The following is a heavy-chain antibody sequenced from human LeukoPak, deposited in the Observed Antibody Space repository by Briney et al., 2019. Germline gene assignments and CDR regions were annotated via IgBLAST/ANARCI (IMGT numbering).Heavy chain of an antibody. J-gene: IGHJ5*02. D-gene: IGHD3-16*02. CDR2: INPSGGST. V-gene: IGHV1-46*01. Sequence: ASVKVSCKASGYTFTNYYMHWVRQAPGQGLEWMGIINPSGGSTSYAQKFQGRVTMTRDTSTSTVYMELSSLRSEDTAVYYCARDNSVGDIAWWFDPWGQGTLVTVSS. CDR1: GYTFTNYY. CDR3: ARDNSVGDIAWWFDP.